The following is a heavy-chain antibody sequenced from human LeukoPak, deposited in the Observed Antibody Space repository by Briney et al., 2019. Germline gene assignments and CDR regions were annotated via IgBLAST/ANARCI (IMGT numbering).Heavy chain of an antibody. V-gene: IGHV4-30-4*01. CDR1: GGSISSGDYY. CDR2: IYYSGST. J-gene: IGHJ1*01. Sequence: SETLSLTCTVSGGSISSGDYYGSWIRQPPGKGLEWIGYIYYSGSTYYNPSLKSRVTISVDTSKNQFSLKLSSVTAADTAVYYCARADYGGYFQHWGQGTLVTVSS. CDR3: ARADYGGYFQH. D-gene: IGHD4-23*01.